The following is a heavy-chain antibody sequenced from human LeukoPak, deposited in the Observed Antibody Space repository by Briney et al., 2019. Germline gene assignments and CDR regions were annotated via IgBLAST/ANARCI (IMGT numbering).Heavy chain of an antibody. CDR2: INPNSGGT. J-gene: IGHJ3*02. Sequence: ASVKVSCKASGYTFTGYYMHWVRQAPGQGLEWMGWINPNSGGTNFAQKFQGRVTMTRDTSISTAYMELSRLRSDDTAVYYCASNGYSYGYTNDAFDIWGQGTMVTVSS. D-gene: IGHD5-18*01. CDR3: ASNGYSYGYTNDAFDI. V-gene: IGHV1-2*02. CDR1: GYTFTGYY.